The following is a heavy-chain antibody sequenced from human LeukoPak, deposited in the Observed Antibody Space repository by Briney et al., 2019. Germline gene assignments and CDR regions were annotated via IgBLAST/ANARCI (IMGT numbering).Heavy chain of an antibody. CDR1: GFNFADYA. V-gene: IGHV3-9*01. D-gene: IGHD4-17*01. CDR2: INWKGDSI. Sequence: GGSLRLSCEASGFNFADYAMHWVRQAPGKGLEYVSGINWKGDSIGYADSVKGRFIISRDNAKNSLYLQMNNLGVEDTALYYCAKDAYSGYGDFDYWGQGTLVTVSS. CDR3: AKDAYSGYGDFDY. J-gene: IGHJ4*02.